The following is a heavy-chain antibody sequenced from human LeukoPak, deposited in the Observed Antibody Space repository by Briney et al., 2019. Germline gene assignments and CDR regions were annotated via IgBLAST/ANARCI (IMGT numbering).Heavy chain of an antibody. CDR1: GFTFSSYW. V-gene: IGHV3-7*01. J-gene: IGHJ4*02. CDR3: ATGRSCTTCYLPDY. D-gene: IGHD2-2*01. CDR2: INQDGGEK. Sequence: GGSLRLSCAASGFTFSSYWMSWVRQAPGMGLEWVANINQDGGEKYYVDSVKGRFTISRDNAKNSLCLQMNSLRAEDTAVYHCATGRSCTTCYLPDYWGQGTLVTVSS.